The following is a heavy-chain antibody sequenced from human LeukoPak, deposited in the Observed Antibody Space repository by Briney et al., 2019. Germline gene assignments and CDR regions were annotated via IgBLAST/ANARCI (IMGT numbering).Heavy chain of an antibody. Sequence: ASVKVSCKTSGYTFTGYYMHWVRQAPGQGLEWMGWINPNSGGTNYAQKFQGRVTMTRDTSISTAYMELSRLRSEDTAVYYCAGLTYYYGSGSYRGNYYFDYWGQGTLVTVSS. CDR3: AGLTYYYGSGSYRGNYYFDY. J-gene: IGHJ4*02. CDR2: INPNSGGT. V-gene: IGHV1-2*02. D-gene: IGHD3-10*01. CDR1: GYTFTGYY.